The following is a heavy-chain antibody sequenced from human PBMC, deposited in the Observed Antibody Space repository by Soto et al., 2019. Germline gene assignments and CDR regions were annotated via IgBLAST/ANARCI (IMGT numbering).Heavy chain of an antibody. J-gene: IGHJ4*02. D-gene: IGHD1-26*01. CDR3: TREVGFPL. V-gene: IGHV3-49*04. CDR2: IRSKAYGGTT. CDR1: GFTFGDYA. Sequence: GSLRLCCTASGFTFGDYAMSWVRQAPGKGLEWVGFIRSKAYGGTTEYAASVKGRFTISRDDSKSIAYLQMNSLKTEDTAVYYCTREVGFPLWGQGTLVTVSS.